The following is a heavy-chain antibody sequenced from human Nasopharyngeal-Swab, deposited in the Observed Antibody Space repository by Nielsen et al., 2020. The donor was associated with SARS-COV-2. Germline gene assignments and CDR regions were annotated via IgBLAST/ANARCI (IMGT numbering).Heavy chain of an antibody. CDR2: ISGSDGST. CDR3: AKDGAGVYYFDY. Sequence: VRQAPGKGLEWVSAISGSDGSTYYADSVKGRFTISRDNSKNTLYLQMNSLRAEDTAVYYCAKDGAGVYYFDYWGQGTLVTVSS. D-gene: IGHD1-26*01. V-gene: IGHV3-23*01. J-gene: IGHJ4*02.